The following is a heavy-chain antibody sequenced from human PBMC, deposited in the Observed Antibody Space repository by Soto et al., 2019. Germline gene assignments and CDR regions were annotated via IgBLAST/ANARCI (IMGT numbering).Heavy chain of an antibody. CDR3: ARAGYDSSGYYFYAMDV. CDR1: GFILSGYD. D-gene: IGHD3-22*01. CDR2: IGTAGDP. J-gene: IGHJ6*02. V-gene: IGHV3-13*05. Sequence: LSCVASGFILSGYDMHWVRQATGEGLEWVSAIGTAGDPYYSGSVKGRFTISRGNAENSVYIQMNSLRAGDTAVYYCARAGYDSSGYYFYAMDVWGPGTTVTVSS.